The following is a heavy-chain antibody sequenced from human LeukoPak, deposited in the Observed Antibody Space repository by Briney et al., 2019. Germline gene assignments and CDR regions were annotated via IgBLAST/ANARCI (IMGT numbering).Heavy chain of an antibody. CDR3: ARDLLIPSLAFDI. V-gene: IGHV3-74*01. Sequence: GGSLRLSCAVSGFTFSNYWRHWVRQAPGKGPVWVARVNSDGSSTSHADSVKGRFTISRDNAKNTLYLQMNSLRAEDTAVYYCARDLLIPSLAFDIWGQGTMVTVSS. D-gene: IGHD2-21*01. CDR1: GFTFSNYW. CDR2: VNSDGSST. J-gene: IGHJ3*02.